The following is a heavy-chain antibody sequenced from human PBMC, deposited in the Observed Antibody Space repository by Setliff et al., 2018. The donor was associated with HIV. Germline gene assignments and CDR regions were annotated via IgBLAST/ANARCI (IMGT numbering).Heavy chain of an antibody. V-gene: IGHV4-59*11. D-gene: IGHD1-26*01. CDR2: IYYSGNT. CDR3: ARGWGDNSFDS. J-gene: IGHJ5*01. Sequence: LSLTCTVSGASISSHYWAWIRQSPGKGLEWIGYIYYSGNTNYSPSLKSRVTISVHTSKNQFSLRLRSVTAADTAVYYCARGWGDNSFDSWGQGTLVTVSS. CDR1: GASISSHY.